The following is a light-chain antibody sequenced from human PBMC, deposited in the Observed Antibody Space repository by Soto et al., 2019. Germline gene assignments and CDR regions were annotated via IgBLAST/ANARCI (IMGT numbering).Light chain of an antibody. CDR2: EVS. J-gene: IGLJ3*02. V-gene: IGLV2-14*01. CDR3: SSYTSSSTLHRV. CDR1: SSDVGGYNY. Sequence: QSVLTQPASVSGSPGQSITISCTGTSSDVGGYNYVSWYQQHPGKAPKLMIYEVSNRPSGVSNRFSGSKSGNTASLTISGLQAEDEADYYCSSYTSSSTLHRVFGGGTQLTVL.